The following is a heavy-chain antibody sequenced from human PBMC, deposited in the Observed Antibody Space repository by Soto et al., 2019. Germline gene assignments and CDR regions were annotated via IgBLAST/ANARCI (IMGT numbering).Heavy chain of an antibody. J-gene: IGHJ4*02. CDR3: ARMREYTYGLIDY. CDR1: GGTLSAHT. V-gene: IGHV1-69*02. Sequence: QVQLVQSGAEVKKPGSSVKVSCKASGGTLSAHTINWVRQAPGQGLEWMGRVIPKLGKANYAQKLQGRVTITADKSTSTAYMELRSLRSDDTAVYYCARMREYTYGLIDYWGQGTLVTVSS. CDR2: VIPKLGKA. D-gene: IGHD5-18*01.